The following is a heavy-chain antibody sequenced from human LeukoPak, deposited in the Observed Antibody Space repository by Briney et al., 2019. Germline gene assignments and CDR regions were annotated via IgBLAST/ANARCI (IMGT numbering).Heavy chain of an antibody. Sequence: SETLSLTCTVSGGSISSYYWSWIRQPAGKGLEWIGRIYTSGSTNYNPSLKGRVTMSVDTSKNQFSLKLSSVTAADTAVYYCARGGIAARATDYWGQGTLVTVSS. CDR2: IYTSGST. CDR1: GGSISSYY. D-gene: IGHD6-6*01. CDR3: ARGGIAARATDY. J-gene: IGHJ4*02. V-gene: IGHV4-4*07.